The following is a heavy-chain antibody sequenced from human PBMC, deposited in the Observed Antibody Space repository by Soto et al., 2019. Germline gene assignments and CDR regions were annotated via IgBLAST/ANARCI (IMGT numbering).Heavy chain of an antibody. V-gene: IGHV3-23*01. CDR1: GFTFSSYA. D-gene: IGHD6-13*01. CDR2: ISDGYDGP. J-gene: IGHJ4*02. Sequence: EVQLLESGGGLVQPGGSLRLSCAASGFTFSSYAMTWVRQAPGKGLEWISSISDGYDGPYYADSVKGRFTISRDNSKSTVSLQMNSLRADDTALYYCAKGGIARAAGLAFWGQGTLVTVSS. CDR3: AKGGIARAAGLAF.